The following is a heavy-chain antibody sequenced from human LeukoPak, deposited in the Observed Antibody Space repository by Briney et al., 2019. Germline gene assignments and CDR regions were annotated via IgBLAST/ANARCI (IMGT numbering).Heavy chain of an antibody. CDR2: TCGLAGCT. CDR3: VRDRPNYHESKGHYYARDGDH. CDR1: GFTFNIYA. J-gene: IGHJ5*02. D-gene: IGHD3-10*01. V-gene: IGHV3-23*01. Sequence: GGSLRLSYAASGFTFNIYAMSWVRLAPGKGLQWVARTCGLAGCTFSADSVMGRFTISRDNSKNTLFLQMNSLRADDTAMYYCVRDRPNYHESKGHYYARDGDHWGQGTLVTVSS.